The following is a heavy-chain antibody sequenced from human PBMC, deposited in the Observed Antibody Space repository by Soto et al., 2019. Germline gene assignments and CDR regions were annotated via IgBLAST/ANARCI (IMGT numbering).Heavy chain of an antibody. V-gene: IGHV1-18*01. Sequence: ASVKVSCKASGYTFTRSGISWVRQAPGQGLEWMGWISTYNGDTNYAQTFQGRVTMTTDTSTSTVHMEVRSLRSDDTAVYYCAIDGVAPYYYYGMDVWGQGTPVTVSS. CDR3: AIDGVAPYYYYGMDV. CDR1: GYTFTRSG. J-gene: IGHJ6*02. CDR2: ISTYNGDT. D-gene: IGHD5-12*01.